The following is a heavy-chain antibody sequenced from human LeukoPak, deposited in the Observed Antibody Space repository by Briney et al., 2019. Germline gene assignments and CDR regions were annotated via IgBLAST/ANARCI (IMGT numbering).Heavy chain of an antibody. Sequence: PSQTLSLTCTVSGGSISSGGYYWSWIRQHPGQGLEWSGYIDYSGSTYYNPSLKSRVTISVDTSKNQFSLKLSSVTAADTAVYYCARVARYYFDYWGQGTLVTVSS. CDR1: GGSISSGGYY. J-gene: IGHJ4*02. CDR3: ARVARYYFDY. CDR2: IDYSGST. V-gene: IGHV4-31*03.